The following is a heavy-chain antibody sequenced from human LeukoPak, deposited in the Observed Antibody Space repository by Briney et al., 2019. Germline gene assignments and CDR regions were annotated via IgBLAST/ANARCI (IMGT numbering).Heavy chain of an antibody. CDR1: GFTFSSHA. D-gene: IGHD3-16*01. Sequence: PGRSLRLSCAASGFTFSSHAMHWVRQAPGKGLEWVAVISYDGSEKYYADSVKGRFTISRDNSRKTLYLQMNSLRVEDTAVYYCAGNGGGAAFDYWGQGTLVTVSS. CDR3: AGNGGGAAFDY. J-gene: IGHJ4*02. V-gene: IGHV3-30-3*01. CDR2: ISYDGSEK.